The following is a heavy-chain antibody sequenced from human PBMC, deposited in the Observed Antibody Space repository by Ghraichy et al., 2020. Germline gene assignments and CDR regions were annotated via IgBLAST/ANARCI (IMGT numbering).Heavy chain of an antibody. CDR3: TRGDCGGNSIFQH. Sequence: GGSLRLSCTISGFTFCDHSMTWVRQSPGKGLEWVGVIRSKRYDGSNEYAASVRGRVTISKDDSNTIAYLQMDSLETEATAVYYCTRGDCGGNSIFQHWGQGPQVNVSS. D-gene: IGHD4-23*01. CDR1: GFTFCDHS. CDR2: IRSKRYDGSN. J-gene: IGHJ1*01. V-gene: IGHV3-49*04.